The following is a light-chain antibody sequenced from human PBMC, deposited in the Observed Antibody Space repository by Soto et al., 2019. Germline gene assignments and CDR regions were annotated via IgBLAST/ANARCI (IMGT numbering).Light chain of an antibody. CDR1: SSDVGGYNY. CDR2: EVS. CDR3: SSYTRSSTPSV. V-gene: IGLV2-14*01. Sequence: QSALTQPASVSGSPGQSITISCTGTSSDVGGYNYVSWYQQHPGKAPKLTIYEVSNRPSRASHRLSVSKPGNKASLTISGLQADDGADYYCSSYTRSSTPSVYATGTKVPVL. J-gene: IGLJ1*01.